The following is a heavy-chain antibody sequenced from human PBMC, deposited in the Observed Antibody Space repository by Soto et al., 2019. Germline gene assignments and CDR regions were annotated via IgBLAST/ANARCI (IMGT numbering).Heavy chain of an antibody. CDR1: GYSFTSYW. CDR2: IDPSDSYT. Sequence: GESLKISCNGSGYSFTSYWISWVRQMPGKGLEWMGRIDPSDSYTNYSPSFQGHVTISADKSISTAYLQWSSLKASDTAMYYCARPGADNLYYYDSSGHYSTWGQGTLVTVSS. CDR3: ARPGADNLYYYDSSGHYST. V-gene: IGHV5-10-1*01. D-gene: IGHD3-22*01. J-gene: IGHJ5*02.